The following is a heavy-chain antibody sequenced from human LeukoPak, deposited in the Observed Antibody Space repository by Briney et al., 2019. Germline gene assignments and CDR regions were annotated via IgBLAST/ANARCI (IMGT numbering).Heavy chain of an antibody. V-gene: IGHV3-64D*06. CDR2: ISSNGATT. D-gene: IGHD6-6*01. J-gene: IGHJ4*02. Sequence: PGGSLRLSCSASGLTFNRFYLHWIRQAPGKGLEFVSHISSNGATTYYADPVKGRFTISRDNSKNTLYLQMSSLRADDTAVYYCVKDRSIAAPNNDFFDSWGQGALVTVSS. CDR1: GLTFNRFY. CDR3: VKDRSIAAPNNDFFDS.